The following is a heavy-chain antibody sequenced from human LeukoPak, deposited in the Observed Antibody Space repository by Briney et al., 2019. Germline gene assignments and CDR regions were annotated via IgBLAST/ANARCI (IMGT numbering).Heavy chain of an antibody. V-gene: IGHV3-48*03. CDR2: IRVSGSVI. CDR3: ARWDY. CDR1: GFIFSSYE. Sequence: EGGGSVRLSCAASGFIFSSYEINWVRQAPGKGLEWVSYIRVSGSVIYYADSVKGRFTISRDNAKNSLYLQMNSLRAEDTAVYYCARWDYWGQGTVDPDSS. J-gene: IGHJ4*02.